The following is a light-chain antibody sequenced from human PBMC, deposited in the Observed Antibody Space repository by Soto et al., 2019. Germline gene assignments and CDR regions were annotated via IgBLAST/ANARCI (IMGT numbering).Light chain of an antibody. J-gene: IGKJ1*01. CDR3: QQYSSYSPWT. CDR2: DAS. CDR1: QSVSGY. Sequence: DIQMTQSPSALSASVGDRVTITCRASQSVSGYLAWYQQKPGQAPNLLIYDASSLERGVPSRFSGSGSGTEFTLTISSLQPDDFATYYCQQYSSYSPWTFGQGTRWISN. V-gene: IGKV1-5*01.